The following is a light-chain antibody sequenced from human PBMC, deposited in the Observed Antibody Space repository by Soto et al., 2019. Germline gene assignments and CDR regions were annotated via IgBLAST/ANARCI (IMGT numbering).Light chain of an antibody. CDR1: SSNIGSGYD. CDR3: QSYDSRLSGYV. V-gene: IGLV1-40*01. J-gene: IGLJ1*01. CDR2: SNG. Sequence: QSVLTQPPSVSGAPGQRVTISCTGRSSNIGSGYDVHWYQQLPGTAPKLLIYSNGNRPSGVPDRFSVSESGTSASLAITGLQAEDEADYYCQSYDSRLSGYVFGTGTKLTVL.